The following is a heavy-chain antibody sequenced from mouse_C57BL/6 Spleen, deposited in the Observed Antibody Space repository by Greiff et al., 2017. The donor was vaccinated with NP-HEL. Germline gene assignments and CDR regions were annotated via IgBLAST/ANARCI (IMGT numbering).Heavy chain of an antibody. V-gene: IGHV1-15*01. CDR3: TRYDYDGGAYYAMDY. CDR1: GYTFTDYE. D-gene: IGHD2-4*01. CDR2: IDPETGGT. J-gene: IGHJ4*01. Sequence: LVESGAELVRPGASVTLSCKASGYTFTDYEMHWVKQTPVHGLEWIGAIDPETGGTAYNQKFKGKAILTADKSSSTAYMELRSLTSEDSAVYYCTRYDYDGGAYYAMDYWGQGTSVTVSS.